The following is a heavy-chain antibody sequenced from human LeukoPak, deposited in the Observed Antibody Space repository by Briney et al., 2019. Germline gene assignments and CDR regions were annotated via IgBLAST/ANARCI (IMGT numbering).Heavy chain of an antibody. CDR3: IRLGELSSVNY. V-gene: IGHV4-39*01. CDR2: IYYSGST. D-gene: IGHD3-16*02. Sequence: SETLSLTCTVSSGSISSSSYYWGWIRQPPGKGLEWIGSIYYSGSTYYNPSLKSRVTISVDTSKNQFSLKLSSVTAADTAVYYCIRLGELSSVNYWGQGTLVTVSS. J-gene: IGHJ4*02. CDR1: SGSISSSSYY.